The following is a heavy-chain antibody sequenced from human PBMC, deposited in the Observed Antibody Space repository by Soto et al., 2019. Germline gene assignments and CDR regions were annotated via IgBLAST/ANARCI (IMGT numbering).Heavy chain of an antibody. D-gene: IGHD1-1*01. Sequence: SETLALTCSVSVGSITTSSYNWDWIRQPPGKGLEWIGTIYYDGSTSYNPSLKSQVTISVDTSKNHFALKVNSVTAADTAVYYCARFHGNAFDVWGRGTVVTVSS. V-gene: IGHV4-39*02. CDR2: IYYDGST. CDR3: ARFHGNAFDV. J-gene: IGHJ3*01. CDR1: VGSITTSSYN.